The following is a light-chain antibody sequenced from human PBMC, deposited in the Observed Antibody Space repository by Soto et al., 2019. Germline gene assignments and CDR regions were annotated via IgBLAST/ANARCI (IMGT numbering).Light chain of an antibody. V-gene: IGKV1-6*01. Sequence: AVQLTQSPSSLSASVGDRVTITCRASQVISTDLGWYQQSPGTATKVLIVGASTLQSGVPSRLSGSGSGTDFTLTISRLQPEDSATYYCLQEFSYPRTFGQGTKVEIK. CDR3: LQEFSYPRT. J-gene: IGKJ1*01. CDR1: QVISTD. CDR2: GAS.